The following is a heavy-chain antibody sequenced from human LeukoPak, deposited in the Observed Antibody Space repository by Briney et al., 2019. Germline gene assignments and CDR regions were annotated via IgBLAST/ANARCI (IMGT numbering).Heavy chain of an antibody. CDR1: GYTFTGYY. J-gene: IGHJ4*02. CDR3: ARDFGSYYYGSGISRDY. V-gene: IGHV1-2*02. D-gene: IGHD3-10*01. CDR2: INPNSGGT. Sequence: ASVKVSCKASGYTFTGYYMHWVRQAPGQGLEWMGWINPNSGGTNYAQKFQGRVTMTRDTSISTAYMELGRLRSDDTAVYYCARDFGSYYYGSGISRDYWGQGTLVTVSS.